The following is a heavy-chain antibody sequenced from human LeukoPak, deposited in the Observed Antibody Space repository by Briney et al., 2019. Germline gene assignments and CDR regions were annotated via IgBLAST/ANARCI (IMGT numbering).Heavy chain of an antibody. D-gene: IGHD1-7*01. CDR3: ARNWNCDY. J-gene: IGHJ4*02. V-gene: IGHV3-74*01. CDR2: INSDGSST. CDR1: GSTLRSYW. Sequence: GGSRRLSFAAPGSTLRSYWMHWVGKAPGKGLVWVSRINSDGSSTSYADSVKGRFTISRDNAKNTLYLQMNSLRAEDTAVYYCARNWNCDYWGQGTLVTVSS.